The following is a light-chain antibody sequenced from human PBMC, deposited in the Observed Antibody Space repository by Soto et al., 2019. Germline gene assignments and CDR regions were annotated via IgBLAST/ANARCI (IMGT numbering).Light chain of an antibody. CDR2: GAS. CDR3: QQYNNWPLS. CDR1: QSVSSN. Sequence: ELVMTQSPATLSVSPGERATLSCRASQSVSSNLAWYQQKPGQAPRLLIYGASTRATGIPARFSGSGSGTEITLTISILQSEEFAVYFCQQYNNWPLSFGGGTMVEIK. V-gene: IGKV3-15*01. J-gene: IGKJ4*01.